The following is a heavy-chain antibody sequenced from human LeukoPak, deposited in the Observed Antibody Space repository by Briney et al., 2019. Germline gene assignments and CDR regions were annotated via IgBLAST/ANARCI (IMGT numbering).Heavy chain of an antibody. V-gene: IGHV1-18*04. CDR3: ARVGSGGWYGGPGDY. Sequence: ASVKVSCKASGYTFTSYGISWVRQAPGQGLEWMGWISAYNGNTNYAQKLQGRVTMTTDTSTSTDYMELRSVRSDDTAVYYCARVGSGGWYGGPGDYWGQGTLVTVSS. J-gene: IGHJ4*02. CDR2: ISAYNGNT. D-gene: IGHD6-19*01. CDR1: GYTFTSYG.